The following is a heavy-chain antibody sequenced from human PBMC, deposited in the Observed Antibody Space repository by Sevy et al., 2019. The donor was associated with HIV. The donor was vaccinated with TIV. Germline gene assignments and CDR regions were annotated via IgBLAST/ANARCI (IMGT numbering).Heavy chain of an antibody. CDR3: AREGYGSGSYYKGLYYYYYGMDV. V-gene: IGHV3-7*03. CDR2: IKQDGCEK. CDR1: GFTFSSYW. D-gene: IGHD3-10*01. Sequence: GGSLRLSCAASGFTFSSYWMSCVRQAPGKGLEWVANIKQDGCEKYYVDSVKGRFTISRDNAKNSLYLQMNSLRAEDTAVYYCAREGYGSGSYYKGLYYYYYGMDVWGQGTTVTVSS. J-gene: IGHJ6*02.